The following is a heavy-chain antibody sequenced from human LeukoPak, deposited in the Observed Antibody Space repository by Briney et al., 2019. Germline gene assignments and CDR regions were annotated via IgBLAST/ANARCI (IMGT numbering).Heavy chain of an antibody. J-gene: IGHJ5*02. Sequence: SETLSLTCTVSGGSISSTSYYWGWIRQPPGKGLEWIGSIYYSESTYQNPSLKSRVTISVDTSKNQFSLKLSSVTAADTAVYYCARLWYSGSCILTWGQGTLVTVSS. CDR2: IYYSEST. D-gene: IGHD1-26*01. CDR3: ARLWYSGSCILT. CDR1: GGSISSTSYY. V-gene: IGHV4-39*07.